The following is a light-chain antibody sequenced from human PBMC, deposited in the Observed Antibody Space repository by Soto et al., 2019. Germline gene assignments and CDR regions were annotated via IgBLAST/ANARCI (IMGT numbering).Light chain of an antibody. CDR2: AAS. J-gene: IGKJ5*01. CDR3: QNHDSAPIT. V-gene: IGKV1-27*01. Sequence: DIQMTQSPSSLSASVGNSVTLTPAASQGISNYLAWYQQKPGKPPNLLIYAASTLQSGVPSRFSGIGSGTDFTLTISSLQTGDVATYSCQNHDSAPITFGKGTRLEIK. CDR1: QGISNY.